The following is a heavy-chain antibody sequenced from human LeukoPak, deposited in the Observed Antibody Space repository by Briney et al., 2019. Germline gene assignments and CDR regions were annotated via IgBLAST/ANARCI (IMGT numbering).Heavy chain of an antibody. CDR1: GGSISSSSYY. Sequence: SETLSLTCTVSGGSISSSSYYWGWIRQPPGKGLEWIGSIYYSGSTYYNPSLKSRVTISVDTSENQFSLKLSSVTAADTAVYYCARDPSPFYSGSYLGFDPWGQGTLVTVSS. CDR2: IYYSGST. V-gene: IGHV4-39*07. D-gene: IGHD1-26*01. CDR3: ARDPSPFYSGSYLGFDP. J-gene: IGHJ5*02.